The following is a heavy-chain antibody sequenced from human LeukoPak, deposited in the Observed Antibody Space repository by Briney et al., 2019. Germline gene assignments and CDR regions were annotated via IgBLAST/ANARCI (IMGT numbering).Heavy chain of an antibody. D-gene: IGHD6-13*01. CDR3: ARDLMPGSSWYLY. Sequence: SVKVSCKASGGTFSSYAISWVRQAPGQGLEWMGRIIPILGIANYAQKCQGRVTITADKSTSTAYMELSSMRSEDTAVYYCARDLMPGSSWYLYWGQGTLVTVSS. J-gene: IGHJ4*02. CDR2: IIPILGIA. CDR1: GGTFSSYA. V-gene: IGHV1-69*04.